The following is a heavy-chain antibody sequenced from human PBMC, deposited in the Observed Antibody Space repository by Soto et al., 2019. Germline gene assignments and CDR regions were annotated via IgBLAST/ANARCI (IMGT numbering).Heavy chain of an antibody. CDR1: GDSIRNQY. Sequence: SETLSLTCTVSGDSIRNQYWSWIRRPPGKGLEWIGYIYRSGSTKYNPSLESRLTISGHTSKNQFSLKLTSVTAADTAVYYCASTLHHGHLDFSAKGTTVPVSS. J-gene: IGHJ6*04. CDR3: ASTLHHGHLDF. V-gene: IGHV4-59*11. CDR2: IYRSGST.